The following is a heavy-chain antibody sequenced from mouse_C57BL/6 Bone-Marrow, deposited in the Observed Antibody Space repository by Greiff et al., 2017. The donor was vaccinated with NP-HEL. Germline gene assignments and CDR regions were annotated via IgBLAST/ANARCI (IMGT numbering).Heavy chain of an antibody. D-gene: IGHD1-1*01. Sequence: VQLQQSGPELVKPGASVKISCKASGYSFTGYYMNWVKQSPEKSLEWIGEINPSTGGTTYTQKFKAKATLTVDKSSSTAYMQLKSLTSEDSAVYYCARDYYGSFYWYFDVWGTGTTVTVSS. J-gene: IGHJ1*03. CDR1: GYSFTGYY. V-gene: IGHV1-42*01. CDR2: INPSTGGT. CDR3: ARDYYGSFYWYFDV.